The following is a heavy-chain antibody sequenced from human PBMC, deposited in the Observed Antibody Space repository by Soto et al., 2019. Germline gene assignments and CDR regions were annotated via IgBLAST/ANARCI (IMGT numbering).Heavy chain of an antibody. CDR3: ARGGVWYYGSSGLDAFDI. CDR1: GYTFTGYY. J-gene: IGHJ3*02. D-gene: IGHD3-22*01. CDR2: INPNSGGT. Sequence: ASVKVSCKASGYTFTGYYMHWVRQAPGQGLEWMGWINPNSGGTNYAQKFQGRVTMTRDTSISTAYMELSRLRSDDTAVYYCARGGVWYYGSSGLDAFDIWGQGTMVTVSS. V-gene: IGHV1-2*02.